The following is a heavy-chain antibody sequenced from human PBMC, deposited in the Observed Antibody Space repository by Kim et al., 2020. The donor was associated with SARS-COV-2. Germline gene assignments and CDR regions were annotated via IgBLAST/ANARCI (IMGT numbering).Heavy chain of an antibody. CDR3: ARVYGDYDYYFDY. J-gene: IGHJ4*02. V-gene: IGHV3-7*04. Sequence: YKDTGKGRFTPPRDNTKNSLYRQMNSLRAEDTAVYYCARVYGDYDYYFDYWGQGTLVTVSS. D-gene: IGHD4-17*01.